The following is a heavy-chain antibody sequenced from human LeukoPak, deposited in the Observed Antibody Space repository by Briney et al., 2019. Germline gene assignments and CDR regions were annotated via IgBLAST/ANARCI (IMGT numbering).Heavy chain of an antibody. V-gene: IGHV4-39*01. J-gene: IGHJ3*02. Sequence: SETLSLTCSVSGGSISRSSYYWGWIRQPPGKGLEWIGSLYNTETTYYNPSLQSRVTISVDTSKNQLSLKLSSVTAADTAVYYCATGKYYDSSGYYDGRAFDIWGQGTMVTVSS. CDR3: ATGKYYDSSGYYDGRAFDI. D-gene: IGHD3-22*01. CDR1: GGSISRSSYY. CDR2: LYNTETT.